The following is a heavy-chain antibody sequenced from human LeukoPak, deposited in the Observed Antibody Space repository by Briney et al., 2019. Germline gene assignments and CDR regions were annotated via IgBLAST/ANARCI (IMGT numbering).Heavy chain of an antibody. CDR1: GGSISSSSYY. Sequence: SETLSLTCTVSGGSISSSSYYWGWIRQPPGKGLEWIGSIYYSGSTYYNPSLKSRVTISVDTSKNQFSLKLSSVTAADTAVYYCAGVSSGWYYDPWGQGTLVTVSS. V-gene: IGHV4-39*07. D-gene: IGHD6-19*01. CDR3: AGVSSGWYYDP. CDR2: IYYSGST. J-gene: IGHJ5*02.